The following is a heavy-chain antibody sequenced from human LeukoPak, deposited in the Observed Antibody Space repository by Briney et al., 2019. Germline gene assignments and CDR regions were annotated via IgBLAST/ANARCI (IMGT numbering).Heavy chain of an antibody. V-gene: IGHV4-34*01. CDR2: INHSGHT. D-gene: IGHD5-12*01. Sequence: SETLSLTCTVSGGSISSYYWSWIRQPPGKGLEWIGEINHSGHTNYNPSLKSRVSMSVDSSKNQISLKLHSVTAADTAVYFCVRGPYSSDAGYWGQGTLVIVSS. CDR3: VRGPYSSDAGY. J-gene: IGHJ4*02. CDR1: GGSISSYY.